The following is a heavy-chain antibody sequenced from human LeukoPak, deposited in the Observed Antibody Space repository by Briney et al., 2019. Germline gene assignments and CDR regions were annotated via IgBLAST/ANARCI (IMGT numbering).Heavy chain of an antibody. CDR3: ARGGGRYYDFWSGYYAFAY. D-gene: IGHD3-3*01. CDR1: GFTFSSYA. Sequence: GSLRLSCAASGFTFSSYAMSWVRQPPGKGLEWIGEINHSGSTNYNPSLKSRVTISVDTSKNQFSLKLSSVTAADTAVYYCARGGGRYYDFWSGYYAFAYWGQGTLVTVSS. CDR2: INHSGST. J-gene: IGHJ4*02. V-gene: IGHV4-34*01.